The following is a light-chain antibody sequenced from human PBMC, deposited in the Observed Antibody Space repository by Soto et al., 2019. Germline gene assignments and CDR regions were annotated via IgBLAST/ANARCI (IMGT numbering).Light chain of an antibody. CDR2: SAS. J-gene: IGKJ1*01. CDR1: QSIATS. Sequence: DIQMTQSPSSLSPSVGDRVTITCRASQSIATSLNWYQQKPGKAPKFLIHSASTLQNGVPSRFSGSGSGADFTLTISSLEPEDFATYYCQQSYDIGTFGQGTKVDIK. V-gene: IGKV1-39*01. CDR3: QQSYDIGT.